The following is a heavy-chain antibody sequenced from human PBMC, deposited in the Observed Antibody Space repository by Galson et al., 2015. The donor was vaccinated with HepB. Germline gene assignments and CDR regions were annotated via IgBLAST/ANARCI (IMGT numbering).Heavy chain of an antibody. CDR3: ARAGGGSGYYFYYFDY. V-gene: IGHV3-21*01. Sequence: SLRLSCAASGFTFSSYSMNWVRQAPGKGLEWVSSISSSSSYIYYADSVKGRFTISRDDAKNSLYLQMNSLRAEDTAVYYCARAGGGSGYYFYYFDYWGQGTLVTVSS. D-gene: IGHD3-22*01. CDR2: ISSSSSYI. J-gene: IGHJ4*02. CDR1: GFTFSSYS.